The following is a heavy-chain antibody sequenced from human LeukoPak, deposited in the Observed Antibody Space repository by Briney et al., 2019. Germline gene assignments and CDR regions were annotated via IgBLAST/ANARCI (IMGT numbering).Heavy chain of an antibody. Sequence: PGGSLRLSCAASGFTFTSYAMSWVRQAPGQGLGWVSSISGSGGSTYYADSVKGRFTISRDNSKNTLYLQMNSLRAEDTAVYSCAIWRDGYSTYNFDYWAQGTLVTVSS. CDR1: GFTFTSYA. CDR2: ISGSGGST. J-gene: IGHJ4*02. V-gene: IGHV3-23*01. D-gene: IGHD5-24*01. CDR3: AIWRDGYSTYNFDY.